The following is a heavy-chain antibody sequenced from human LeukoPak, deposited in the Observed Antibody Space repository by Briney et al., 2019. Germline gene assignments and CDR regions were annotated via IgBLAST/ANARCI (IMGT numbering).Heavy chain of an antibody. Sequence: PGGSLRLSCAASGFTFSTYDMNWVRQAPGKGLVWVSRINSDGSSTSYADSVKGRFTISRDNAKNTLYLQMNSLRAEDTAVYYCARWLGISYAFDIWGQGTMVTVSS. CDR1: GFTFSTYD. CDR2: INSDGSST. D-gene: IGHD6-19*01. J-gene: IGHJ3*02. CDR3: ARWLGISYAFDI. V-gene: IGHV3-74*01.